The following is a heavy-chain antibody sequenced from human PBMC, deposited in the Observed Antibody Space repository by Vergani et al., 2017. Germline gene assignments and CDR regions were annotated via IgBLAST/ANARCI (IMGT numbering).Heavy chain of an antibody. J-gene: IGHJ6*03. CDR1: GGSISSYY. V-gene: IGHV4-59*01. CDR2: IYYSGST. Sequence: QVQLQESGPGLVKPSETLSLTCTVSGGSISSYYWSWIRQPPGKGLEWIGYIYYSGSTNYNPSLKSRVTISVDTSKNQFSLKLSSVTAADTAVYYCAKVVVPGAMLVDYYYMDVWGKGTTVTVSS. D-gene: IGHD2-2*01. CDR3: AKVVVPGAMLVDYYYMDV.